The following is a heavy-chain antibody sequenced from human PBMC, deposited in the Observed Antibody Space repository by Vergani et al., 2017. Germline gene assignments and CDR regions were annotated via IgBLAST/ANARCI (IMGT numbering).Heavy chain of an antibody. Sequence: EVQLLESGGGLVQPGGSLRLSCAASGFTFSSYAMSWVRQAPGKGLEWVSAISGSGGSTYYADSVKGRFTISRDNSKNTLYLQVNSLRAEDTAVYYCAKDPLPHRAGIAAAGTTHWGQGTLVTVSS. CDR3: AKDPLPHRAGIAAAGTTH. J-gene: IGHJ4*02. CDR1: GFTFSSYA. D-gene: IGHD6-13*01. V-gene: IGHV3-23*01. CDR2: ISGSGGST.